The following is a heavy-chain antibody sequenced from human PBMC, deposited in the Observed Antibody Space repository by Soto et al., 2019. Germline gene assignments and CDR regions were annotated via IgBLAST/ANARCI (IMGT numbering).Heavy chain of an antibody. Sequence: ASVKVSCKASGYTFTSYGISWVRQAPGQGLEWMGWISAYNGNTNYAQKFQGRVTMTRDTSTSTVYMELSSLRSEDTAVYYCARLDYDFWSGYDDYWGQGTLVTVSS. D-gene: IGHD3-3*01. V-gene: IGHV1-18*01. CDR3: ARLDYDFWSGYDDY. J-gene: IGHJ4*02. CDR1: GYTFTSYG. CDR2: ISAYNGNT.